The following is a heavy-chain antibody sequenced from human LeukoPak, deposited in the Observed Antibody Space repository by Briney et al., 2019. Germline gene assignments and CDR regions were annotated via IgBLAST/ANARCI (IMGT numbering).Heavy chain of an antibody. J-gene: IGHJ4*02. D-gene: IGHD5-24*01. Sequence: PGGSLRLSCSGSGFTFSSYEMNWVRQAPGKGLEWVSYISSSGTTKYYADSVKGRFTISGDNAKNSLYLQMNSLRADDTAVYYCARDSYNGNDYYFDYWGQGTLVPVSS. CDR1: GFTFSSYE. V-gene: IGHV3-48*03. CDR2: ISSSGTTK. CDR3: ARDSYNGNDYYFDY.